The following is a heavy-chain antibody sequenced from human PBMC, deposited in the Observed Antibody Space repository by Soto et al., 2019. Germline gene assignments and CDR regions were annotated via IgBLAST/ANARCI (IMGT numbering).Heavy chain of an antibody. CDR1: GGTFSSYT. V-gene: IGHV1-69*08. CDR2: IIPILGIA. J-gene: IGHJ4*02. Sequence: QVQLVQSGAEVKKPGSSVKVSCKASGGTFSSYTISWVRQAPGQGLEWMGRIIPILGIANYAQKFQGRVTITADKSTSTAYMELSSLRSEDTAVYSCARDGPGSGYFYWGQGTLVTVSS. D-gene: IGHD3-22*01. CDR3: ARDGPGSGYFY.